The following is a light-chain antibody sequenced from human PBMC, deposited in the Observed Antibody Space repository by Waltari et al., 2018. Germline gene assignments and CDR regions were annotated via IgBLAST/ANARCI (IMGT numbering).Light chain of an antibody. CDR2: GAS. V-gene: IGKV3-15*01. CDR1: QSVSSN. J-gene: IGKJ3*01. CDR3: QQYNNWPGFT. Sequence: EIVMTQSPATLSVSPGELATLSCRTSQSVSSNLAWYQQKPGQAPRLLIYGASTRATGIPARFSGSGSGTEFTITISSLQSEDFAVYYCQQYNNWPGFTFGPGTKVDIK.